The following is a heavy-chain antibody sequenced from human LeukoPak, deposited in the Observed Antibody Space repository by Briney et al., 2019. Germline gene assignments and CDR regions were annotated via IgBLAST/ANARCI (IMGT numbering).Heavy chain of an antibody. CDR3: ARWAGGSYYANDY. D-gene: IGHD1-26*01. J-gene: IGHJ4*02. CDR2: INPNSGGT. Sequence: GASVKVSCKASGYTFTSYGISWVRQAPGQGLEWMGWINPNSGGTNYAQKFQGRVTMTTDTSTSTAYMELRSLRSDDTAVYYCARWAGGSYYANDYWGQGTLVTVSS. CDR1: GYTFTSYG. V-gene: IGHV1-18*01.